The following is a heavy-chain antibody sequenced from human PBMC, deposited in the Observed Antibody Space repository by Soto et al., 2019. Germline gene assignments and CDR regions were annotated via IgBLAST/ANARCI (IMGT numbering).Heavy chain of an antibody. V-gene: IGHV3-11*01. J-gene: IGHJ5*02. Sequence: PGGSLRLSCAASGFTFSDYYMSWIRQAPGKGLEWVSYISSSGSTIYYADSVKGRFTISRDNAKNSLYLQMNSLRAEDTAVYYCARVRFLEWLSSFWFDPWGQGTLVTVSS. CDR1: GFTFSDYY. D-gene: IGHD3-3*01. CDR2: ISSSGSTI. CDR3: ARVRFLEWLSSFWFDP.